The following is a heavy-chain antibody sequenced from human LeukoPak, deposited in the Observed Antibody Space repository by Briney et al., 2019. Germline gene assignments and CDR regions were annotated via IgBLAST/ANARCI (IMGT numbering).Heavy chain of an antibody. J-gene: IGHJ4*02. CDR2: INPNSGGT. V-gene: IGHV1-2*02. CDR3: ARSVVVTAIPKKPFDY. CDR1: GYTFTGYY. Sequence: ASVKVSCEASGYTFTGYYMHWVRQAPGQGLEWLGWINPNSGGTNYAQKFQGRVTMTRDTSISTAYMELSRLRSDDTAVYYCARSVVVTAIPKKPFDYWGQGTLVTVSS. D-gene: IGHD2-21*02.